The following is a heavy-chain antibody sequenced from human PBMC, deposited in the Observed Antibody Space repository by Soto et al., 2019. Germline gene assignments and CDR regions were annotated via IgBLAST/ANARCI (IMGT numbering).Heavy chain of an antibody. Sequence: EVQLLESGGGLVQPGGSLRVSCATSGFTFSSYAMSWVRQAPGKGLEWVSGISANGGSTYYADSVKGRFTISRDNSRDTLYLQMNSLRAGDTAVYYCAKGSEISRNGLDVWGQGTTVTVSS. CDR2: ISANGGST. D-gene: IGHD3-16*01. CDR1: GFTFSSYA. CDR3: AKGSEISRNGLDV. J-gene: IGHJ6*02. V-gene: IGHV3-23*01.